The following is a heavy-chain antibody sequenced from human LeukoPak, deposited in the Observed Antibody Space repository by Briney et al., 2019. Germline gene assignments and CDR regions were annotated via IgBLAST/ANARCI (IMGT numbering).Heavy chain of an antibody. D-gene: IGHD2-21*02. CDR3: ARDTFYCGGDCYSGLHGAFDI. CDR2: ISRSSSTI. V-gene: IGHV3-48*02. CDR1: GFTFSSYS. J-gene: IGHJ3*02. Sequence: PGGSLRLSCAASGFTFSSYSMNWVRQAPGKGLEWVSYISRSSSTIYYADSVKGLFTISRDNAKNSLYLQMNSLRDEDTAVYYCARDTFYCGGDCYSGLHGAFDIWGQGQWSPSLQ.